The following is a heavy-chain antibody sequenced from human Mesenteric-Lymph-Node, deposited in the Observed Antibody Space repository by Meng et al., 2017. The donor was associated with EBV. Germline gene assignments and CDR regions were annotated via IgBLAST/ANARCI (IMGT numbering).Heavy chain of an antibody. D-gene: IGHD4-23*01. Sequence: LVQSGAEVKKPGASVTVSCKTSGYTFIAHSMFWVRQAPGQGLEWMGRIDPHSGATNYAQNFQGRVTLTRDTSISTAYMELNSLKSDDTAVYYCARIWDYGGHSGEDYWGQGTLVTVSS. CDR1: GYTFIAHS. V-gene: IGHV1-2*06. CDR2: IDPHSGAT. CDR3: ARIWDYGGHSGEDY. J-gene: IGHJ4*02.